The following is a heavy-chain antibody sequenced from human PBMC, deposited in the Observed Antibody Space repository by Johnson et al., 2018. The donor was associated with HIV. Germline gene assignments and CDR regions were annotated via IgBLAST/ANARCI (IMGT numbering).Heavy chain of an antibody. V-gene: IGHV3-73*01. D-gene: IGHD6-19*01. CDR3: TSGKSWLAVDAVDI. Sequence: VQLVESGGGVVQPGRSLRLSCVASGFSFSSYAMHRVRQASGTRLEWVGRLRSKANSYAPAYAASAKGRFTISSDDSKTTAYLQRNSLKSEDTAVYYCTSGKSWLAVDAVDIWGQVTMVTVSS. CDR1: GFSFSSYA. CDR2: LRSKANSYAP. J-gene: IGHJ3*02.